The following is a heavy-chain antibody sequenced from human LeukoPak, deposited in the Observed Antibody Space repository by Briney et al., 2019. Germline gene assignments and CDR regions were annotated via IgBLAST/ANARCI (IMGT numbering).Heavy chain of an antibody. V-gene: IGHV1-2*02. CDR2: INPNSGGT. J-gene: IGHJ4*02. Sequence: ASVKVSCKASGYTFTGYFFHWVRQAPGQGLEWMGWINPNSGGTKYAQKFQGRVTVTRDTSINTAYMELRSLRSDDTAVYYCTRRDTTMVSFDYWGQGTLVTVSS. CDR1: GYTFTGYF. D-gene: IGHD5-18*01. CDR3: TRRDTTMVSFDY.